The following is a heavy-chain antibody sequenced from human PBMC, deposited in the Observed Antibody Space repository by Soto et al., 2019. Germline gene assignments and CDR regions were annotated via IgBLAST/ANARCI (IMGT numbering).Heavy chain of an antibody. J-gene: IGHJ4*02. CDR2: IYYSGRT. CDR3: ARGHLGITTTGTWYDFDY. V-gene: IGHV4-59*01. D-gene: IGHD2-15*01. CDR1: GVSISSYY. Sequence: VQLQESGPRLVKPSETLSLTCTVSGVSISSYYWTWIRQPPGKGLEYIGYIYYSGRTYYNPSLKSRVTISVDTSKNQFSLKLSSVTAADTAVYYCARGHLGITTTGTWYDFDYWGQGTLVTVSS.